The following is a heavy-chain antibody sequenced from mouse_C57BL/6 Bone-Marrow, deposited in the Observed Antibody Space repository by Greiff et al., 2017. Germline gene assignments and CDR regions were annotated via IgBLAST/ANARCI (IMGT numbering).Heavy chain of an antibody. CDR1: GYTFTDYY. D-gene: IGHD1-1*01. J-gene: IGHJ3*01. V-gene: IGHV1-76*01. CDR2: IYPGSGNT. CDR3: AREGTTVVEGAWFAY. Sequence: VKLMESGAELVRPGASVKLSCKASGYTFTDYYINWVKQRPGQGLEWIARIYPGSGNTYYNEKFKGKATLTAEKSSSTAYMQLSSLTSEDSAVYFCAREGTTVVEGAWFAYWGQGTLVTVSA.